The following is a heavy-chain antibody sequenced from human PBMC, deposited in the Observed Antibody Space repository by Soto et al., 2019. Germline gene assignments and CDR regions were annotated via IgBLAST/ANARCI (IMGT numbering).Heavy chain of an antibody. J-gene: IGHJ4*02. Sequence: QVQLVESGGGVVQPGRSLRLSCAASGFTLSSNGMHWVRQAPGKGLEWVAIIWYDGSNENYADFVKGRFTISRDNSKNTLYLQMNNLRAEDTAVYYCARQGVAGLSLIFDYWGQGALVTVSS. CDR2: IWYDGSNE. D-gene: IGHD2-8*01. V-gene: IGHV3-33*01. CDR1: GFTLSSNG. CDR3: ARQGVAGLSLIFDY.